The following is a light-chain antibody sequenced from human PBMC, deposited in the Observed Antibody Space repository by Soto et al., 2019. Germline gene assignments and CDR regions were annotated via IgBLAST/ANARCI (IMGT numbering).Light chain of an antibody. CDR3: CSYAGSRTYVV. CDR1: SRDVGNYNL. CDR2: EVS. J-gene: IGLJ2*01. V-gene: IGLV2-23*02. Sequence: QSALTQSASVSGSPGQSITISCTGSSRDVGNYNLVSWYQQHPGKAPELMIYEVSKRPSGVANRVSGSKSGNTASLTISGLQAADEADYYCCSYAGSRTYVVFGGGTKRTVL.